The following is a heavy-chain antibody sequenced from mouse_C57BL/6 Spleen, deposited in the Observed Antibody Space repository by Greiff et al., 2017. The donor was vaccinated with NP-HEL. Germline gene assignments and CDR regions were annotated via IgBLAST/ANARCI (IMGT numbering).Heavy chain of an antibody. V-gene: IGHV1-74*01. J-gene: IGHJ3*01. CDR1: GYTFTSYW. CDR3: AIERVDYEGVAY. Sequence: QVQLKQPGAELVKPGASVKVSCKASGYTFTSYWMHWVKQRPGQGLEWIGRIHPSDSDTNYNQKFKGKATLTVDKSSSTAYMQLSSLTSEDSAVYYCAIERVDYEGVAYWGQGTLVTVSA. D-gene: IGHD2-4*01. CDR2: IHPSDSDT.